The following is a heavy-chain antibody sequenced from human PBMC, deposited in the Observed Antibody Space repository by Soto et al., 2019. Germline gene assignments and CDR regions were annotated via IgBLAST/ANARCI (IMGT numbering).Heavy chain of an antibody. V-gene: IGHV1-58*01. D-gene: IGHD3-22*01. CDR3: AAGDSSGYYGG. Sequence: GASVKVYCKASGFTFTSSSVQWVRQARGQRLEWIGWITVGTGNTNYAQKVQERVTITRDMSTSTAYMELSNLRSEDTAVYYCAAGDSSGYYGGWGQGTQVTVSS. J-gene: IGHJ4*02. CDR1: GFTFTSSS. CDR2: ITVGTGNT.